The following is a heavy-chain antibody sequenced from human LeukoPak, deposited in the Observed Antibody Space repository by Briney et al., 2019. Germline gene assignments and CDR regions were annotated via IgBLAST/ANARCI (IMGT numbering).Heavy chain of an antibody. Sequence: SETLSLTCAVYGGSFSGYYWSWIRQPPGKGLEWIGEINHSGSTNYNPSLKSRVTISVDTSKNQFSLKLSSVTAADTAVYYCARGGETKSLGAFDIWGQGTMVTVPS. J-gene: IGHJ3*02. D-gene: IGHD2-8*01. CDR3: ARGGETKSLGAFDI. CDR2: INHSGST. CDR1: GGSFSGYY. V-gene: IGHV4-34*01.